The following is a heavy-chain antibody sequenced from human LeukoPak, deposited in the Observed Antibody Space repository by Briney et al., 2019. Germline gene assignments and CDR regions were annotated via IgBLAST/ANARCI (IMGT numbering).Heavy chain of an antibody. D-gene: IGHD3-9*01. CDR2: IYYSGST. J-gene: IGHJ4*02. CDR3: ARPQERGYDILTGYLF. Sequence: PSETLSLTCTVSGGSISSSSYYWGWIRQPPGKGLEWIGSIYYSGSTYYNPSLKSRVTMSVDTSKNQFSLKLSSVTAVDTAVYYCARPQERGYDILTGYLFWGQGTLVTVSS. CDR1: GGSISSSSYY. V-gene: IGHV4-39*01.